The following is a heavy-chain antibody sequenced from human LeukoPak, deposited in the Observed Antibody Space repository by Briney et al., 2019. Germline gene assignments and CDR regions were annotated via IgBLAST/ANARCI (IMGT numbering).Heavy chain of an antibody. J-gene: IGHJ4*02. CDR2: ISGSGGST. CDR3: AKYTSPLAAVAGTRVDY. CDR1: GFTFSSYA. Sequence: GGSLRLSCAASGFTFSSYAMSWVRQAPGKGLEWVSAISGSGGSTYYADFVKGRFTISRDNSKNTLYLQMDSLRAEDTAVYYCAKYTSPLAAVAGTRVDYWGQGTLVTVSS. D-gene: IGHD6-19*01. V-gene: IGHV3-23*01.